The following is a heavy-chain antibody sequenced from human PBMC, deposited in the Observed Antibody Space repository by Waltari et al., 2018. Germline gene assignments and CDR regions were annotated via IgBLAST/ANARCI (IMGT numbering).Heavy chain of an antibody. CDR3: ARKYCSGGSCYSDY. Sequence: QVQLVQSGAELKKPGASVKVSCKASGYTFTSYAMHWVRQAPGQRLEWMGWINAGNGNTKYSQKFQGRVTITRDTSASTAYMELSSLRSEDTAVYYCARKYCSGGSCYSDYWGQGTLVTVSS. J-gene: IGHJ4*02. V-gene: IGHV1-3*01. CDR1: GYTFTSYA. D-gene: IGHD2-15*01. CDR2: INAGNGNT.